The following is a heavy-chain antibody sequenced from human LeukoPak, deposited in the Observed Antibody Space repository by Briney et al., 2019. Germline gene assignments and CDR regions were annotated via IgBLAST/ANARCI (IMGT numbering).Heavy chain of an antibody. V-gene: IGHV4-59*01. J-gene: IGHJ6*04. Sequence: PSETLSLTCTVSGGSISSYYWSWIRQPPGKGLEWIGYIYYSGCTNYNPSLKSRVTISVDTSKNQFSLKLSSVTAADTAVYYCARVRDLGCSGGSCYDNYYYGMDVWGKGTTVTVSS. CDR3: ARVRDLGCSGGSCYDNYYYGMDV. CDR2: IYYSGCT. D-gene: IGHD2-15*01. CDR1: GGSISSYY.